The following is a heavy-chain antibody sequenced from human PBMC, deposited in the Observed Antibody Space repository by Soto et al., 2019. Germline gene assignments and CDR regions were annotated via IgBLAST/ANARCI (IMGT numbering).Heavy chain of an antibody. CDR3: ARSVGSYDSSGYYFDY. CDR2: TNPNSGGT. J-gene: IGHJ4*02. Sequence: ASVKVSCKASGYTFTGYYMHWVRQAPGQGLEWMGWTNPNSGGTNYAQKFQGRVTMTRDTSISTAYMELSRLRSDDTAVYYCARSVGSYDSSGYYFDYWGQGTLVTVSS. CDR1: GYTFTGYY. V-gene: IGHV1-2*02. D-gene: IGHD3-22*01.